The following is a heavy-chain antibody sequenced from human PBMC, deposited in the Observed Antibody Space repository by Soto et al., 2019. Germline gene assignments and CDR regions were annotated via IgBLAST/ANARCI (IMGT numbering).Heavy chain of an antibody. CDR3: ARGPVGDGYVFDY. J-gene: IGHJ4*02. CDR1: GYTFTSYA. V-gene: IGHV1-3*01. CDR2: INAGNGNT. Sequence: QVQLVQSGAEVKKPGASVKVSCKASGYTFTSYAMHWVRQAPGQRLEWMGWINAGNGNTKYSQKFQGRVTITRDTSASTAYMELSSLRSEDTAVYYCARGPVGDGYVFDYWGQGNMVTVSS. D-gene: IGHD3-16*01.